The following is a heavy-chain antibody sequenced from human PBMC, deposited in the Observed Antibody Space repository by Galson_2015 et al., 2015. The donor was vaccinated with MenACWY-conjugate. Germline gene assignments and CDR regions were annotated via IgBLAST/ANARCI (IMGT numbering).Heavy chain of an antibody. J-gene: IGHJ4*02. V-gene: IGHV1-18*04. D-gene: IGHD3-16*01. CDR2: ISTNIGNT. Sequence: QSGAEVKKPGESLKISCKASGYTFSSYGISWVRQAPGQGLEWMGWISTNIGNTNYAQKFQGRVTMTTDTATSTAYMELRSLRSDDTAVYYCARVKKQGESDYFWGSYAYWGQGTLLTVSS. CDR3: ARVKKQGESDYFWGSYAY. CDR1: GYTFSSYG.